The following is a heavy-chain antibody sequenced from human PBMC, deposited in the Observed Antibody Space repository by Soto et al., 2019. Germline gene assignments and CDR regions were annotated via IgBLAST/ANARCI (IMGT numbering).Heavy chain of an antibody. V-gene: IGHV3-48*01. CDR1: GFTFSSYS. CDR3: ARAKHFYGDYPFDP. CDR2: ISSSSSTI. D-gene: IGHD4-17*01. J-gene: IGHJ5*02. Sequence: GGSLRLSCAASGFTFSSYSMNWVRQAPGKGLEWVSYISSSSSTIYYADSVKGRFTISRDNAKNSLYLQMNSLRAEDTAVYYCARAKHFYGDYPFDPWGQGTLVTVSS.